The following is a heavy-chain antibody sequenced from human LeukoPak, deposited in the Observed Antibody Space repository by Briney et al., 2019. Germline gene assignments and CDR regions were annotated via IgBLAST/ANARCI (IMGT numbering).Heavy chain of an antibody. CDR3: ARPLTEYDXXXYFDY. D-gene: IGHD2/OR15-2a*01. CDR1: GYTFTSYG. V-gene: IGHV1-18*01. J-gene: IGHJ4*02. Sequence: GASVKVSCKASGYTFTSYGISWVRQAPGQGLEWMGWISAYNGNTNYAQKLQGRVTMTTDTSTSTAYMELRSLRSDDTAVYYCARPLTEYDXXXYFDYWGQGTLVTVSS. CDR2: ISAYNGNT.